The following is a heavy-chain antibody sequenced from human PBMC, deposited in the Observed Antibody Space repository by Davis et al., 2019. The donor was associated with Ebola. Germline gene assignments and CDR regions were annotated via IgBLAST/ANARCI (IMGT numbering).Heavy chain of an antibody. V-gene: IGHV3-11*06. J-gene: IGHJ5*02. CDR1: GFTFSDYY. Sequence: PGGSLRLSCAASGFTFSDYYMSWIRQAPGKGLEWVSYISSSSSYTNYADSVKGRFTISRDNAKNSLYLQMNSLRAEDTAVYYCAREKTKYDFWSGYYSDWFDPWGQGTLVTVSS. CDR2: ISSSSSYT. D-gene: IGHD3-3*01. CDR3: AREKTKYDFWSGYYSDWFDP.